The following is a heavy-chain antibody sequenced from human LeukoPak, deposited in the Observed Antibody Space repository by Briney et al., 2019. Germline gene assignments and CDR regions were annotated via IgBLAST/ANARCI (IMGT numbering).Heavy chain of an antibody. Sequence: GGSLRLSCAASGFTFSSYAMSWVRQAPGKGLEWVSAISGSGGSTYYADSVKGRFTISRDNSKNTLYLQMNSLRAEDTAVYYCAKDDDSSGYYYRTFDYWGQRTLVTVSS. J-gene: IGHJ4*02. CDR2: ISGSGGST. CDR1: GFTFSSYA. V-gene: IGHV3-23*01. D-gene: IGHD3-22*01. CDR3: AKDDDSSGYYYRTFDY.